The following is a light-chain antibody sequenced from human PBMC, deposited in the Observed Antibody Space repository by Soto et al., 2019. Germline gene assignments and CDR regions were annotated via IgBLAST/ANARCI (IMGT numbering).Light chain of an antibody. CDR2: GAS. V-gene: IGKV3-20*01. Sequence: EIVLTQSPGTLSLSPGERATLSCRASQSVRSNYLAWYQQKAGQAPRLLIYGASSRATGIPDRFSGSGSGTDFTLTINRLEPEDFAVYYCQQYGSSPRTFGQGTKV. CDR1: QSVRSNY. CDR3: QQYGSSPRT. J-gene: IGKJ1*01.